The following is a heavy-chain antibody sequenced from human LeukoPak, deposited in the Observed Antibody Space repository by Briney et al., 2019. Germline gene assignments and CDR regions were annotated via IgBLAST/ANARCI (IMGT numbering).Heavy chain of an antibody. CDR1: GDSIRSTRYF. J-gene: IGHJ4*02. D-gene: IGHD1-26*01. Sequence: PSETLSLTCTVSGDSIRSTRYFWDWIRQPPGKGLEWIGNVYYSGNNYHSPSLKSRVTISVDTSKNQFSLKLRSVTAADTAVYYCARHANYGSATGFVDYWGQGTLITVSS. CDR2: VYYSGNN. CDR3: ARHANYGSATGFVDY. V-gene: IGHV4-39*01.